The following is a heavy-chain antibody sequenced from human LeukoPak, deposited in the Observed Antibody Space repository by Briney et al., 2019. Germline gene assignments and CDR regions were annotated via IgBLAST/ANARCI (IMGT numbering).Heavy chain of an antibody. CDR3: AREADCSGGNCYRGAFDI. CDR2: IWYDGSND. Sequence: PGGSLRLSCEASGFTFSNYATHWVRQAPGKGLEWVAVIWYDGSNDYYGNSVKGRFTISRDNSKKTLYLQMNSLRAEDTAIYYCAREADCSGGNCYRGAFDIWGQGTMITVSS. J-gene: IGHJ3*02. V-gene: IGHV3-33*01. CDR1: GFTFSNYA. D-gene: IGHD2-15*01.